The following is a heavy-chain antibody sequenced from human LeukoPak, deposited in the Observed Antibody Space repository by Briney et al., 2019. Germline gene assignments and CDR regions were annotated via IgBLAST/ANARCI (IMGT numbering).Heavy chain of an antibody. V-gene: IGHV5-51*01. J-gene: IGHJ6*03. CDR1: GYSFTSYW. CDR3: ARHFRDTYDILTGSQPMDV. D-gene: IGHD3-9*01. CDR2: IYPGDSDT. Sequence: GETLKISCKGSGYSFTSYWIGWVRQMPGKGLEWMGIIYPGDSDTRYSPSFQGQVTISADKSISTAYLQWSSLKASDTAMYYCARHFRDTYDILTGSQPMDVWGKGTTVTVSS.